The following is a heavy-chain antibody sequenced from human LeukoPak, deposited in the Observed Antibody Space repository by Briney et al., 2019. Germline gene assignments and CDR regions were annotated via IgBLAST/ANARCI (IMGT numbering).Heavy chain of an antibody. V-gene: IGHV4-59*01. J-gene: IGHJ5*02. Sequence: SETLSLTCTVSGGSISSYYWSWIRQPPGKGLEWIGYIYYSGSTNYNPSLKSRVTISVDTSKDQFSLKLSSVTAADTAVYYCARALLRPWFDPWGQGTLVSVSS. CDR2: IYYSGST. CDR1: GGSISSYY. D-gene: IGHD4-17*01. CDR3: ARALLRPWFDP.